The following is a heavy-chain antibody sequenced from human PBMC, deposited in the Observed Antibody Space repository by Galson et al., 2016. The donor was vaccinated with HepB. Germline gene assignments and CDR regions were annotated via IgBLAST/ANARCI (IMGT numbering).Heavy chain of an antibody. CDR3: TTYLEGHGGTGY. CDR2: TYYTRST. CDR1: GDSVSSNGYH. Sequence: QVQLQESGPGLVKPSETLSLTCTVSGDSVSSNGYHWSWIRQPAGKGLEWMGQTYYTRSTSSNPSHRSRATILIDTSRNQFSLTLSSVTAADTAVYYCTTYLEGHGGTGYWGQGTLATVYS. J-gene: IGHJ4*02. V-gene: IGHV4-61*08. D-gene: IGHD3-16*01.